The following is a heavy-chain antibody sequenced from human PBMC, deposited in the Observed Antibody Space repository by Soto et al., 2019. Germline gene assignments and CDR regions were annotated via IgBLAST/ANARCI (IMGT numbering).Heavy chain of an antibody. Sequence: SETLSLTCTVSGGSVSGGTYPLSWIRQPPGKGLEWIGYIYYTGSTNYNPSLKSRLTISVDTSKNQFSLKLSYVTAADTAVYYCARGVGYGGNSKFDYWGQGTLVTVSS. CDR3: ARGVGYGGNSKFDY. J-gene: IGHJ4*02. CDR2: IYYTGST. V-gene: IGHV4-61*01. D-gene: IGHD4-17*01. CDR1: GGSVSGGTYP.